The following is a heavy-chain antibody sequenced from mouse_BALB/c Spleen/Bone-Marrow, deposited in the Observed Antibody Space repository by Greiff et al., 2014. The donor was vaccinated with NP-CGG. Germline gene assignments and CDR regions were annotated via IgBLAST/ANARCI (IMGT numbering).Heavy chain of an antibody. CDR3: SRSDDGFPYSFDY. V-gene: IGHV1S56*01. J-gene: IGHJ2*01. CDR1: GYTFTSYD. D-gene: IGHD2-3*01. Sequence: QVQLKQSGPELVKPGALVKISCKASGYTFTSYDINWVKQRPGQGLEWIGWVYPGDGSTKYNEKFKGKATLTADKSSSTAYMQLSSLTSESSAVYFCSRSDDGFPYSFDYRGQGTTLTVSS. CDR2: VYPGDGST.